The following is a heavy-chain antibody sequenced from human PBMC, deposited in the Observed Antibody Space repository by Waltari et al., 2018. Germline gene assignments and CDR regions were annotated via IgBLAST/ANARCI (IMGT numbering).Heavy chain of an antibody. J-gene: IGHJ4*02. V-gene: IGHV4-4*02. Sequence: QVQLQESGPGLVKPSGTLSLTCAVSGGSISSSNWWSWVRQPPGKGLEWIGEISHSGSTNYNPSLKSRLTISIDKSKNQFSLKLSSVTAADTAVYYCAKNCDSRSCFDYWGQGTLVTVSS. D-gene: IGHD1-26*01. CDR1: GGSISSSNW. CDR2: ISHSGST. CDR3: AKNCDSRSCFDY.